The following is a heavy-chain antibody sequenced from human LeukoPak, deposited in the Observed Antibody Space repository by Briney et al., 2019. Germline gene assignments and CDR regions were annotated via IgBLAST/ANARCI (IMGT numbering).Heavy chain of an antibody. CDR3: ARGEVKKTTVNLFDP. Sequence: SETLSLTCAVSGGSISSGGYYWSWIRQHPGKGLEWIGYIYYSGSTYYNPSLKSRVTISVDTSKNQFSLKLSSVTAVDTAVYYCARGEVKKTTVNLFDPWGQGTLVTVSS. D-gene: IGHD4-17*01. V-gene: IGHV4-31*11. J-gene: IGHJ5*02. CDR1: GGSISSGGYY. CDR2: IYYSGST.